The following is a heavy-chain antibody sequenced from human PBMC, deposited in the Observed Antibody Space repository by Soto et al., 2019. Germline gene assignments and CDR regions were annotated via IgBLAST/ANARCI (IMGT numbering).Heavy chain of an antibody. V-gene: IGHV3-21*01. J-gene: IGHJ4*02. CDR3: ARGITMVRGVISRFDY. CDR2: ISSSSSYI. D-gene: IGHD3-10*01. Sequence: EVQLVESGGGLVKPGGSLRLYCAASGFTFSSYSMNWVRQAPGKGLEWVSSISSSSSYIYYADSVKGRFTISRDNAKNSLYLQMNSLRAEDTAVYYCARGITMVRGVISRFDYWGQGTLVTVSS. CDR1: GFTFSSYS.